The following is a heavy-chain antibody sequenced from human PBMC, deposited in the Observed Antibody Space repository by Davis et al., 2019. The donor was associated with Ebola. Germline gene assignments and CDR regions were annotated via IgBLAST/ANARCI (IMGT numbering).Heavy chain of an antibody. V-gene: IGHV3-21*04. CDR1: GFTFNNYH. CDR2: INTSGSDK. CDR3: ARDGRMIGYGSGNRLPYYGMDV. D-gene: IGHD3-10*01. Sequence: PGGSLRLSCVTSGFTFNNYHFNWVRQTPEKGLEWLSVINTSGSDKKYADSVKGRFTISRDNAKNSLYLQMNSLRSEDTAVYYCARDGRMIGYGSGNRLPYYGMDVWGQGTTVTVSS. J-gene: IGHJ6*02.